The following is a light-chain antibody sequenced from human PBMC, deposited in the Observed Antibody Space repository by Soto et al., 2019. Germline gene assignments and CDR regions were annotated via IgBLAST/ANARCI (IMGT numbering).Light chain of an antibody. J-gene: IGKJ1*01. V-gene: IGKV2-30*01. CDR1: QSVVYSDGIAY. Sequence: DVVMTQSPLSLPVTLGQPASISCRSSQSVVYSDGIAYLTWVQQRPGQSPRRLIYRVSNRDSGVPDRFSGSGSGTDFALKISRVEAEDVGVYYCRQGTPWPPTFGRGTKVEI. CDR2: RVS. CDR3: RQGTPWPPT.